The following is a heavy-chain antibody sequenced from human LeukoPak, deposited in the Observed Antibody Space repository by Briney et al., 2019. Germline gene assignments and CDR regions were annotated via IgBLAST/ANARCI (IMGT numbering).Heavy chain of an antibody. CDR2: ISGSGGST. J-gene: IGHJ4*02. Sequence: GGSLRPSCAASGFTFSSYAMSWVRQAPGKGLEGVSAISGSGGSTYYADSVRGRYTISRDNSKNTLYLQMYSMRAEDTAVYDCANARRIVVVIFDYWGEGSLVTVSS. CDR3: ANARRIVVVIFDY. V-gene: IGHV3-23*01. CDR1: GFTFSSYA. D-gene: IGHD3-22*01.